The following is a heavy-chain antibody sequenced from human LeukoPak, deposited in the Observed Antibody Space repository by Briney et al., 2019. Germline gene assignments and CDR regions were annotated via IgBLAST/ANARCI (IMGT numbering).Heavy chain of an antibody. V-gene: IGHV3-30*03. CDR2: ISYDGSNK. CDR1: GFTFGSYG. Sequence: GGSLRLSCAASGFTFGSYGMHWVRQAPGKGLEWVAVISYDGSNKYYADSVKGRFTISRDNSKNTLYLQMNSLRAEDTAVYYCVVVAATTDFDYWGQGTLVTVSS. D-gene: IGHD2-15*01. CDR3: VVVAATTDFDY. J-gene: IGHJ4*02.